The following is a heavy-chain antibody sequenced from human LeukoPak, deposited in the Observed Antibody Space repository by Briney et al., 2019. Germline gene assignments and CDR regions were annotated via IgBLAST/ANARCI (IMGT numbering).Heavy chain of an antibody. J-gene: IGHJ5*02. CDR1: GGSISSYY. D-gene: IGHD6-13*01. Sequence: SETLSLTCTVSGGSISSYYWSWIRQPAGRGLEWLGRIYTSGSTNYNPSLKSRVTMSVDTSKNQFSLKLSSVTAADTAVYYCAREVDGGSSTTLGVWFDPWGQGTLVTVSS. CDR3: AREVDGGSSTTLGVWFDP. V-gene: IGHV4-4*07. CDR2: IYTSGST.